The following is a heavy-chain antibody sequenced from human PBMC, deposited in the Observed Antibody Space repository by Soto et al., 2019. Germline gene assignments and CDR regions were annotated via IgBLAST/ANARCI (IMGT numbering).Heavy chain of an antibody. CDR3: ARGGYCSSTSCLSFDY. J-gene: IGHJ4*02. V-gene: IGHV4-34*01. D-gene: IGHD2-2*01. CDR2: INHSGST. Sequence: QVQLQQWGAGLLKPSETLSLTCAVYGGSFSGYYWSWIRQPPGKGLEWIGEINHSGSTNYNPSLRNRFTICVDTFKNQSSLKLSSVTAADTAVYYCARGGYCSSTSCLSFDYWGQGTLVTVSS. CDR1: GGSFSGYY.